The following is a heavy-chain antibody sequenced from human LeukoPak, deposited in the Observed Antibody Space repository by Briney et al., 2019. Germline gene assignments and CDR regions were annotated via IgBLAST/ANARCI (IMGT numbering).Heavy chain of an antibody. CDR2: IYYSGST. CDR1: GGSISSGGYY. J-gene: IGHJ4*02. CDR3: AKDYYRGNPGYYFDN. Sequence: SETLSLTCTVSGGSISSGGYYWSWIRQHPGKGLEWIGYIYYSGSTYYNPSPKSRVSISVDTSKNQFSLKLSSVTAADTAVYYCAKDYYRGNPGYYFDNWGQGTLVTVSP. V-gene: IGHV4-31*03. D-gene: IGHD4-23*01.